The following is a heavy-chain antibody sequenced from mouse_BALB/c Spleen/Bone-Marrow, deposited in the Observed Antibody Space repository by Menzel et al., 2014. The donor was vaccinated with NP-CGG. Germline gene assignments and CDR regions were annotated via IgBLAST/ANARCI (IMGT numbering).Heavy chain of an antibody. CDR2: IYYSGTI. V-gene: IGHV3-5*02. D-gene: IGHD4-1*01. CDR1: GISITTGNYR. CDR3: ARAWDYFDY. J-gene: IGHJ2*01. Sequence: EVKLVESGPGLVKPSQTVSLTCTVTGISITTGNYRWSWIRQFPGNKLEWIGYIYYSGTITYNPPLTSRTTITRDTSKTQFFLEMNSLTAEDTATYYCARAWDYFDYWGQGTTLTVSS.